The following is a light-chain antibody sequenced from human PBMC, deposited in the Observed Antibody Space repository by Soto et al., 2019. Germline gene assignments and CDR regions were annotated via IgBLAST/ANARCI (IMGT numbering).Light chain of an antibody. CDR3: QQYRT. Sequence: EIVLTQSPGTLSLSPGERATLSCRASQSVSSSYLAWYQQKPGQAPRLLMYGASSRATGIPDRFSGSGSGTDFTLTISRLEPEDFAVYYCQQYRTLGQGTKVEIK. J-gene: IGKJ1*01. V-gene: IGKV3-20*01. CDR2: GAS. CDR1: QSVSSSY.